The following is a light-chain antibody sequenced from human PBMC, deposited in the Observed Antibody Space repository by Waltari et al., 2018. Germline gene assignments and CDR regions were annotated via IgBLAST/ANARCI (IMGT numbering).Light chain of an antibody. V-gene: IGLV1-44*01. J-gene: IGLJ3*02. CDR2: RND. Sequence: QSVLTQPPSASGTPGQRVTISCSGSNSNIGSNTVSWYEQPPGMAPKLLIFRNDQRPAGVPDRFSGSKSGTSASLAISGLQSEDEADYYCAVWDDSLNGWVFGGGTRLTVL. CDR3: AVWDDSLNGWV. CDR1: NSNIGSNT.